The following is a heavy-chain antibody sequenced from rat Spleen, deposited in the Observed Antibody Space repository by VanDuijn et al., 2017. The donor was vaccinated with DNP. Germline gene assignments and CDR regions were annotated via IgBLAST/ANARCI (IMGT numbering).Heavy chain of an antibody. D-gene: IGHD5-1*01. CDR2: IIQDGSRS. J-gene: IGHJ3*01. V-gene: IGHV5S10*01. Sequence: EVQLVESGGGLVQPGNSLSLSCAASGFTFSDYAMAWVRQSPKKGLEWVATIIQDGSRSYYRDSVKGRFTMSRANAKSTLYLQMDSLRSEDTATYFCTTLWEGFAYWGQGTLVTVSS. CDR1: GFTFSDYA. CDR3: TTLWEGFAY.